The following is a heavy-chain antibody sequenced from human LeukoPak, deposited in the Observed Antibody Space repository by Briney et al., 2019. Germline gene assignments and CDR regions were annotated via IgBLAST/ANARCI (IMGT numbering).Heavy chain of an antibody. CDR3: ASGGAAARGNNAFDI. Sequence: SQTLSRTCTVSGDSISSGSYYWSWIRQPAGKGQEWIGRIHTSGSTNYNSSLKSRVTISLDTSKSQFSLSLTSVTAADTAVYYCASGGAAARGNNAFDIWGQGTMVTVSS. CDR2: IHTSGST. CDR1: GDSISSGSYY. D-gene: IGHD6-13*01. V-gene: IGHV4-61*02. J-gene: IGHJ3*02.